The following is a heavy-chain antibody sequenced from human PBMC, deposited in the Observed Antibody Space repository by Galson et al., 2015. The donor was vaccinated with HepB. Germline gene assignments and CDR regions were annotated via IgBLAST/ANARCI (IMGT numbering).Heavy chain of an antibody. CDR1: EFSFSNAW. J-gene: IGHJ4*02. Sequence: SLRLSCAASEFSFSNAWMSWVRQAPGKGLEWVGRIKSKTDGGTTGYAAPVKGRFTISRDDSKNTLYLQMNSLKTEDTAVYYCAAWVVTIEQDYWGQGTLVTVSS. CDR2: IKSKTDGGTT. D-gene: IGHD2-21*02. CDR3: AAWVVTIEQDY. V-gene: IGHV3-15*01.